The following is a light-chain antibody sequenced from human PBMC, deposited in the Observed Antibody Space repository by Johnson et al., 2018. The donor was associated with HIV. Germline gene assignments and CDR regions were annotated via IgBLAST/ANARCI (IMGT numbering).Light chain of an antibody. CDR3: ATWDRSLSAGV. Sequence: QSVLTQPPSVSAAPGQKVTISCSGSSSNIGNNYVSWYQQLPGTAPKLLIYENNKRPSGIPDRLSGSKSGTSATLGITGLQTGDEADYYCATWDRSLSAGVFGTGTKVTVL. V-gene: IGLV1-51*02. CDR2: ENN. J-gene: IGLJ1*01. CDR1: SSNIGNNY.